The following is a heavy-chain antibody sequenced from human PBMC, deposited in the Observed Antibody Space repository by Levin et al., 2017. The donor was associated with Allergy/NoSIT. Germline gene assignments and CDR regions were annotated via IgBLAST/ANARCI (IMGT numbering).Heavy chain of an antibody. CDR2: ISAYNGNT. CDR3: ARHLFLGYGGNGNDAFDI. D-gene: IGHD4-23*01. J-gene: IGHJ3*02. V-gene: IGHV1-18*01. CDR1: GYTFTSYG. Sequence: GESLKISCKASGYTFTSYGISWVRQAPGQGLEWMGWISAYNGNTNYAQKLQGRVTMTTDTSTSTAYMELRSLRSDDTAVYYCARHLFLGYGGNGNDAFDIWGQGTMVTVSS.